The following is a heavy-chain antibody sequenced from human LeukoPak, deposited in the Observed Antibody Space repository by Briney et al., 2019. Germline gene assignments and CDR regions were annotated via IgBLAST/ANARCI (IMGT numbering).Heavy chain of an antibody. D-gene: IGHD6-19*01. CDR1: GFTVSSNY. CDR2: IYXGGST. V-gene: IGHV3-53*01. Sequence: GGSLRLSCAASGFTVSSNYMSWVRQAPGKGLEWVSVIYXGGSTYYADSVKGRFTISRDNSKNTLYLQMNSLRAEDTAVYYCARGWGSGWSTPXPXNYFDYWGQGTLVTVSS. J-gene: IGHJ4*02. CDR3: ARGWGSGWSTPXPXNYFDY.